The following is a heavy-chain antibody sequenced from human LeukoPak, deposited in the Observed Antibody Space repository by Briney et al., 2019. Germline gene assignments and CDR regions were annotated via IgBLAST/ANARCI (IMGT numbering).Heavy chain of an antibody. CDR3: ARETTPIYGDYLGPFDY. CDR1: GYTFTDYD. J-gene: IGHJ4*02. V-gene: IGHV1-8*02. D-gene: IGHD4-17*01. CDR2: MNPNSGNT. Sequence: ASVKVSCKTSGYTFTDYDINWVRQATGQGLEWMGWMNPNSGNTGYAQKFQGRVTMTRNTSISTAYMELSSLRSEDTAVYYCARETTPIYGDYLGPFDYWGQGTLVTVSS.